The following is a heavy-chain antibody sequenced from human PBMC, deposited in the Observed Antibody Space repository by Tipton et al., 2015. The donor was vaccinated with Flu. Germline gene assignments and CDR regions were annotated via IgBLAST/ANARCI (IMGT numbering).Heavy chain of an antibody. V-gene: IGHV3-33*01. J-gene: IGHJ4*02. CDR3: ARGKAGTVSFFFDY. CDR2: IWYDGSNK. Sequence: SLRLSCAASGFTFSSYGMHWVRQAPGKGLEWVAVIWYDGSNKYYADSVKGRFTISRDNSKNTLYLQMNSLRAEDTAVYYCARGKAGTVSFFFDYWGQGTLVTVSS. D-gene: IGHD4-17*01. CDR1: GFTFSSYG.